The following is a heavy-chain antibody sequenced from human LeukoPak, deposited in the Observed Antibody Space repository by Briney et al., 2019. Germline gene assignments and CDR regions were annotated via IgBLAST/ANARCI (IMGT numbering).Heavy chain of an antibody. CDR2: FDPGMAET. D-gene: IGHD4-17*01. Sequence: GASVTVSCKVSGYSLSELTMHWVRHAPGKGLGWMGGFDPGMAETIYAEKFQGRITMTEDTSTDTAYMELSSLRSEDTAVYYCAPGHEYGLLDYWGQGTLVTVSS. V-gene: IGHV1-24*01. CDR1: GYSLSELT. J-gene: IGHJ4*02. CDR3: APGHEYGLLDY.